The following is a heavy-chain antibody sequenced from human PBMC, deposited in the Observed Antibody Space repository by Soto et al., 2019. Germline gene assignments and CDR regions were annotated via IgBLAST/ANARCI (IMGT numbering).Heavy chain of an antibody. Sequence: PSQTLSLTCAISGDSVSSNSAAWNWIRQSPSRSLEWLGMTYFRSKWYNDYAVSVKSRITINPDTSKNQFSLQLNSVTPEDTAVYYCARANSSSYYYYYYYMDVWGKGTTVTVSS. CDR2: TYFRSKWYN. CDR1: GDSVSSNSAA. CDR3: ARANSSSYYYYYYYMDV. D-gene: IGHD6-6*01. J-gene: IGHJ6*03. V-gene: IGHV6-1*01.